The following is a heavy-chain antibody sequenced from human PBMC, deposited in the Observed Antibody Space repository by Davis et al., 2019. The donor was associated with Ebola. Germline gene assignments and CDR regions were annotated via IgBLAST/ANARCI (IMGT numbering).Heavy chain of an antibody. J-gene: IGHJ6*02. CDR2: ISYDGSNK. D-gene: IGHD2-8*02. CDR3: ARGYCTGGVCYVHYYYGMDV. V-gene: IGHV3-30*03. CDR1: GFTFSSYG. Sequence: GGSLRLSCAASGFTFSSYGMHWVRQAPGKGLEWVAVISYDGSNKYYADSVKGRFTISRDNAKNTLYLQMNSLRAEDTAVYYCARGYCTGGVCYVHYYYGMDVWGQGTTVTVSS.